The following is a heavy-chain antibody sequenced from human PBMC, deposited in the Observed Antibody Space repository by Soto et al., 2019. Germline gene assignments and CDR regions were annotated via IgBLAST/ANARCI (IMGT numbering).Heavy chain of an antibody. D-gene: IGHD7-27*01. J-gene: IGHJ5*01. V-gene: IGHV4-30-4*01. CDR3: ARGRYCLTGRCFPNWFDS. Sequence: TSETLSLTCSVSGDSISNLDYFWAWIRQPPGQALEYIGYIYKSATTYYNPSFESRVAISVDTSKSQFSLNVTSVTAADTAVYFCARGRYCLTGRCFPNWFDSWGQGTLVTVSS. CDR1: GDSISNLDYF. CDR2: IYKSATT.